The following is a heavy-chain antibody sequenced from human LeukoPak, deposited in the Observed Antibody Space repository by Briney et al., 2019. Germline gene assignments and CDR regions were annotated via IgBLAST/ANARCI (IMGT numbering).Heavy chain of an antibody. Sequence: GASVKVSCKVSGYTLTELSMHWVRQAPGKGLEWMGGFDPEGGETIYAQKFQGRVTMTEDTSTDTAYMELSSLRSEDTAVYYCCGVVRGVPIYWFDPWGQGTLVTVSS. CDR1: GYTLTELS. CDR2: FDPEGGET. J-gene: IGHJ5*02. V-gene: IGHV1-24*01. CDR3: CGVVRGVPIYWFDP. D-gene: IGHD3-10*01.